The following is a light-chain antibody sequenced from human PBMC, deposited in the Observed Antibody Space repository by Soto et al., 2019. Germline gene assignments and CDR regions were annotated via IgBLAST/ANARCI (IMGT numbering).Light chain of an antibody. CDR2: EGS. CDR3: CSYAGNSTLV. Sequence: QSVLTQPASVSGSPGQSITISCTGTSSDVGSYNLVSGYQQHPDKAPKLMIYEGSKRPSGVSNRFSGSKSGNTASLTISGLQAEDEADYYCCSYAGNSTLVFGGGTKVTVL. V-gene: IGLV2-23*01. CDR1: SSDVGSYNL. J-gene: IGLJ2*01.